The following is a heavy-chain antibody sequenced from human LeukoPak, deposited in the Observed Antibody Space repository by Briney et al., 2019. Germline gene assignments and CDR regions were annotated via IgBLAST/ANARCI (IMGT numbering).Heavy chain of an antibody. V-gene: IGHV3-30*04. D-gene: IGHD3-10*02. J-gene: IGHJ4*02. CDR3: ARDRSGTYSVDY. Sequence: GGSLSLSCAASGFTFTSHGMHWVRQAPGKGLEWVADTSYGGSKKDYADSVKGRFTISRDDSDNTVYLQMNSLRTEDTAVYYCARDRSGTYSVDYSGLGTLVTISS. CDR1: GFTFTSHG. CDR2: TSYGGSKK.